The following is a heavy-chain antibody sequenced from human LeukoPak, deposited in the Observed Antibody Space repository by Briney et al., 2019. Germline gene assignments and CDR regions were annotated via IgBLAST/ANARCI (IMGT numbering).Heavy chain of an antibody. J-gene: IGHJ4*02. V-gene: IGHV3-49*04. Sequence: GGSLRLSCAASGFTFSTYTMNWVRQAPGKGLEWVGFIRSKAYGGTTEYAASVKGRFTISRDDSKSIAYLQMNSLKTEDTAVYYCTRGRRAAHDYWGQGTLATVSS. CDR1: GFTFSTYT. CDR3: TRGRRAAHDY. CDR2: IRSKAYGGTT. D-gene: IGHD2-15*01.